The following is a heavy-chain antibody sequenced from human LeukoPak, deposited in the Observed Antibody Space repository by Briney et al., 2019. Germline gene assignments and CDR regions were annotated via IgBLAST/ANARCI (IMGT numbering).Heavy chain of an antibody. D-gene: IGHD6-13*01. V-gene: IGHV1-18*01. Sequence: GASVKVSCKASGYTFTTYGISWVRQAPGQGLEWMGWISAFKGNTNYAQKPQGRVTMTTDTSTSTAYMELRSLRSDDTALYYCARQGLMAAVDYWGQGSLVTVSS. J-gene: IGHJ4*02. CDR2: ISAFKGNT. CDR3: ARQGLMAAVDY. CDR1: GYTFTTYG.